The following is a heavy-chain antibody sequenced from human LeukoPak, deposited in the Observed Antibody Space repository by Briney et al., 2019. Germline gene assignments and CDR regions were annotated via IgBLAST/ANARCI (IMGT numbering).Heavy chain of an antibody. V-gene: IGHV1-46*01. CDR2: INLSGGST. CDR1: GYTFTSYH. J-gene: IGHJ4*02. Sequence: ASVKVSCKASGYTFTSYHMHWVRQAPGQGLEWMGKINLSGGSTTYAQKFQGRVTMTRDTSTSTVYMELSSLRSEDTAVYYCARDYVDDIPMIKGYWGQGTLATVSS. CDR3: ARDYVDDIPMIKGY. D-gene: IGHD2-8*01.